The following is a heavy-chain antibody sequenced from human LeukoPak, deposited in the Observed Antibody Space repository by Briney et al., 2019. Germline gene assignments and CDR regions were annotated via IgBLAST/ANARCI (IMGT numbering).Heavy chain of an antibody. CDR1: GGSISTYY. CDR2: IYYSGDT. CDR3: ARGWGHYYGSGSYYKIYYYYGMDV. V-gene: IGHV4-59*12. Sequence: SETLSLTCTVSGGSISTYYWSWIRQPPGKGLEWIGHIYYSGDTNYNPSLKRRVTISVDTSKNQFSLKLSSVTAADTAVYYCARGWGHYYGSGSYYKIYYYYGMDVWGQGTTVTVSS. J-gene: IGHJ6*02. D-gene: IGHD3-10*01.